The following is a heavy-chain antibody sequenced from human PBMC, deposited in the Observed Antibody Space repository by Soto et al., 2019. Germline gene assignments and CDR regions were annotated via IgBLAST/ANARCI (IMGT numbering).Heavy chain of an antibody. V-gene: IGHV3-23*01. CDR2: ISGSGGGT. J-gene: IGHJ4*02. CDR1: GFTFSSYA. Sequence: EVQLLESGGGLVQPGGSLRLSCAASGFTFSSYAMSWVRQAPGKGLEWVSLISGSGGGTYYADSVKGRFTISRDNSKNTWYLQIKSLRAGDTAVYYCAKHGAAAVPDSWGQGTLVTVSS. CDR3: AKHGAAAVPDS. D-gene: IGHD6-13*01.